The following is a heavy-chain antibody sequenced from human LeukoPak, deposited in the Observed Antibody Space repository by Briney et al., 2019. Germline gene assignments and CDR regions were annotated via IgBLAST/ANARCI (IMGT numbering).Heavy chain of an antibody. CDR1: GLTFDNYP. CDR2: ISADGGST. V-gene: IGHV3-43*02. J-gene: IGHJ4*02. Sequence: PGGSLRLSCVASGLTFDNYPMHWVRQAPGKALEWVSLISADGGSTFYADSVRGRFSISRGNSKNSLYLQMNSLRSEDTAMYYCAKESGKFDYWGQGTLVAVSS. CDR3: AKESGKFDY.